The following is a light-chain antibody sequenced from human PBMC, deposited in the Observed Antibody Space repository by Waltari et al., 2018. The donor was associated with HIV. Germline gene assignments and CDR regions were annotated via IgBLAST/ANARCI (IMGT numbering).Light chain of an antibody. CDR1: NSDIGTYNP. Sequence: QSALTQPASVSGSTGQSITISCTGANSDIGTYNPVSWYQQRPGKAPQLIICDDTKRPSGVSTRFSASKSGNTASLTISGLQVEDEADYYCSSPSGRDTLIFGGGTKVTVL. CDR2: DDT. J-gene: IGLJ2*01. V-gene: IGLV2-23*01. CDR3: SSPSGRDTLI.